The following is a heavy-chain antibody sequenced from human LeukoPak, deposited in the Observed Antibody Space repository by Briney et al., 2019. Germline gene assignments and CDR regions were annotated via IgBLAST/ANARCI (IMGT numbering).Heavy chain of an antibody. D-gene: IGHD6-19*01. Sequence: SETLSLTCTVSGGSISSYYWSWIRQPPGKGLEWIGYIYYSGSTNYNPSLKSRVTISVDTSKNQFSLKLSSVTAADTAAYYCASTRLGQWLVYYFDYWGQGTLVTVSS. CDR3: ASTRLGQWLVYYFDY. CDR2: IYYSGST. J-gene: IGHJ4*02. CDR1: GGSISSYY. V-gene: IGHV4-59*01.